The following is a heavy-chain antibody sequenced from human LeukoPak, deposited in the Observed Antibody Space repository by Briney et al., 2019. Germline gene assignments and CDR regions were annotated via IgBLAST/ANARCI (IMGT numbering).Heavy chain of an antibody. V-gene: IGHV3-23*01. Sequence: GGSLRLSCAASGFTFSNYAINWVRQAPDKGLEWVSAISGSGDSTYYADSMRGRFTISRDNSKNTVYLHVSSLRAEDTALYFCAKDNSDYFDYWGQGTLITVSS. J-gene: IGHJ4*02. CDR3: AKDNSDYFDY. CDR2: ISGSGDST. D-gene: IGHD1-1*01. CDR1: GFTFSNYA.